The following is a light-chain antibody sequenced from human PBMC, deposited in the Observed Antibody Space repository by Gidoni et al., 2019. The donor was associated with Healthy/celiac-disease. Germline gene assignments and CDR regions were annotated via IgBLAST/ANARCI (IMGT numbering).Light chain of an antibody. Sequence: EIVLTQSPGTLSLSPGERATLSCRASQSVSSSYLAWDQQKPGQAPRLLIYGASSRATGIPDRVSGSGSGTDFTLTISSLEPEDFAVYYCQQYGSSPWTFGQGTKVEIK. CDR1: QSVSSSY. CDR2: GAS. V-gene: IGKV3-20*01. CDR3: QQYGSSPWT. J-gene: IGKJ1*01.